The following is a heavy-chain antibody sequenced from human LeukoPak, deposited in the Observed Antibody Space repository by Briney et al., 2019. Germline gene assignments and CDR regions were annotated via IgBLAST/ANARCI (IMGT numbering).Heavy chain of an antibody. Sequence: GRSLRLSCAASGFTFSSYAMHWVRQAPGKGLEWVAVISYDGSNKYYADSVKGRFTISRDNSKNTLYLQMNSLRAEDTALYYCAKRYCSGGSCYSGLDFWGQGTLVTVSS. CDR1: GFTFSSYA. D-gene: IGHD2-15*01. J-gene: IGHJ4*02. CDR3: AKRYCSGGSCYSGLDF. V-gene: IGHV3-30*04. CDR2: ISYDGSNK.